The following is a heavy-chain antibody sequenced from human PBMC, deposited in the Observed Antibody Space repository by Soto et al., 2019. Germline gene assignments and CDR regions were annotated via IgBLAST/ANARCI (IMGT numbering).Heavy chain of an antibody. Sequence: GGSLRLSCAASGFSFSTYAMSWARQAPGQGLEWVSSLSSSSSTIYYADSVKGRFTISRDNAKNSLYLQMNSLRAEDTAVYYCARHPERIAQIGWFDPWGQGTLVTVSS. J-gene: IGHJ5*02. CDR1: GFSFSTYA. CDR2: LSSSSSTI. D-gene: IGHD6-13*01. V-gene: IGHV3-48*01. CDR3: ARHPERIAQIGWFDP.